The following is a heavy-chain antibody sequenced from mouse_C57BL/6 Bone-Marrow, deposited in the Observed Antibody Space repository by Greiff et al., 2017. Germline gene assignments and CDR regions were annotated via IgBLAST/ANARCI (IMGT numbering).Heavy chain of an antibody. D-gene: IGHD2-2*01. CDR1: GFSLSTFGMG. CDR3: ARTEDGYGFDY. V-gene: IGHV8-8*01. Sequence: QVTLKESGPGILQPSQTLSLTCSFSGFSLSTFGMGVGWLRQPSGKGLEWLAHIWWGDDKYYTPALKRRLTISKDTSKTQLFLKIANVDTADTATDYCARTEDGYGFDYWGQGTTLTVSS. CDR2: IWWGDDK. J-gene: IGHJ2*01.